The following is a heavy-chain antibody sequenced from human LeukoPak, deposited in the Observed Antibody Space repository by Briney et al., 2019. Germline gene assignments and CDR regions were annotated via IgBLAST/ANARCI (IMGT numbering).Heavy chain of an antibody. CDR2: IRSKASGGTT. CDR3: SRVLTSGSRGFDP. CDR1: GFIFSDYG. V-gene: IGHV3-49*03. Sequence: PGPSLRLSCTASGFIFSDYGLSWLRQAPGKGLEWVGFIRSKASGGTTEYAASVKGRVTISRDDSKSIAYLQMNSLQAEDTAVFYCSRVLTSGSRGFDPWGQGTLVTVSS. D-gene: IGHD3-9*01. J-gene: IGHJ5*02.